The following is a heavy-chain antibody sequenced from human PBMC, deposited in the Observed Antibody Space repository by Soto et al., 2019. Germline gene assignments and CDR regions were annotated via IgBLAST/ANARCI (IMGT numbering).Heavy chain of an antibody. J-gene: IGHJ5*02. V-gene: IGHV3-11*06. D-gene: IGHD2-15*01. CDR2: ISPGSRYP. Sequence: GGLVQAGGALRLSCACSGFTFGDSCGRCIRQAPGKGLEWLSYISPGSRYPAYADSVKGRFTISRDNAKRSLYLQMMSLTAEDTAIYYCVRGGGGGLFDPWGQGTMVTVSS. CDR3: VRGGGGGLFDP. CDR1: GFTFGDSC.